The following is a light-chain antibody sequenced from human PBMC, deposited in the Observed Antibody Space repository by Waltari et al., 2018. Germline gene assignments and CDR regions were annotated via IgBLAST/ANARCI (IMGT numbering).Light chain of an antibody. CDR2: WAS. Sequence: DIVMTQSPDSLAVSLGDRATINCKSSQILFYSSNNKNYVAWYQQQPGQPPKLLISWASTRESGVPDRFRGSGSGTDFTLTISSLQAEDVAVYFCQQYYTTPRTFGPGTKVEI. CDR1: QILFYSSNNKNY. V-gene: IGKV4-1*01. CDR3: QQYYTTPRT. J-gene: IGKJ1*01.